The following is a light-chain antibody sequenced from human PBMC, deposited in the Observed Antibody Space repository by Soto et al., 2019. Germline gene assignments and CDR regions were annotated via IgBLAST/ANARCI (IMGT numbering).Light chain of an antibody. V-gene: IGKV3-20*01. CDR3: QQYGSSPT. CDR2: GAS. CDR1: QSVSSSY. J-gene: IGKJ4*01. Sequence: EIVLTQSPGTLSLSQGERATLSCRASQSVSSSYLAWYQQKPVQAPSLLIYGASSRATGIPDRFSGSGSGTDFTLTISRLEPEVFAVYYCQQYGSSPTCGGGTKVEIK.